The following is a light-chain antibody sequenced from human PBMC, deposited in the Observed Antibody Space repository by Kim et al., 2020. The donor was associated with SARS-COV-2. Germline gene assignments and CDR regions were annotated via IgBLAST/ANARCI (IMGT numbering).Light chain of an antibody. V-gene: IGLV3-21*04. CDR1: NIGSKS. CDR3: QVWDSSSDHRV. CDR2: YDS. J-gene: IGLJ3*02. Sequence: SYELTQPPSVSVAPGKTARITCGGTNIGSKSVHWYQQKPGQAPVLVIYYDSDRPSGIPERFSGSNSGNTATLTISRVEAGDEADYYCQVWDSSSDHRVFGAGTQLTVL.